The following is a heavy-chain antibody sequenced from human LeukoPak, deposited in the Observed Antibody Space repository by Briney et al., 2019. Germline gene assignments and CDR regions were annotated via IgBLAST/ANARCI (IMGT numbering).Heavy chain of an antibody. CDR1: GFTFSSYA. Sequence: GGSLRLSCAASGFTFSSYAVYWVHQAPGRGLEWVSSNSGGSTYYADSVKGRFTISRDNSKNTLYLQMNSLRAEDTAVYYCAHYGGNWGWGQGTLVTVSS. J-gene: IGHJ4*02. V-gene: IGHV3-23*01. D-gene: IGHD4-23*01. CDR2: NSGGST. CDR3: AHYGGNWG.